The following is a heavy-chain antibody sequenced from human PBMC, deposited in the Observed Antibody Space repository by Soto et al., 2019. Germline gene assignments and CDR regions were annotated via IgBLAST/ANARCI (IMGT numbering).Heavy chain of an antibody. J-gene: IGHJ6*02. CDR3: ARTNGDYRNSNYYYGMDV. CDR2: INPNSGGT. V-gene: IGHV1-2*04. CDR1: GYTFTGYY. D-gene: IGHD4-17*01. Sequence: ASVKVSCKASGYTFTGYYMHWVRQAPGQGLEWMGWINPNSGGTNYAQKFQGWVTMTRDTSISTAYMELSRLRSDDTAVYYCARTNGDYRNSNYYYGMDVWGQGTTVTVSS.